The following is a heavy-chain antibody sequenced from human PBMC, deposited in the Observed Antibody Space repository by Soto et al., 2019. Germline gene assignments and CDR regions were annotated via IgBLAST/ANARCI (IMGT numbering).Heavy chain of an antibody. D-gene: IGHD3-10*01. CDR2: INAGNGNT. CDR1: GYTFTSYA. CDR3: ARVWFGEPIFDY. V-gene: IGHV1-3*01. J-gene: IGHJ4*02. Sequence: GASVKVSCKASGYTFTSYAMHWVRQAPGQRLEWMGWINAGNGNTKYSQKFQGRVTITRDTSASTAYMELSSLRSEDTAVYYCARVWFGEPIFDYWGQGTLVTVSS.